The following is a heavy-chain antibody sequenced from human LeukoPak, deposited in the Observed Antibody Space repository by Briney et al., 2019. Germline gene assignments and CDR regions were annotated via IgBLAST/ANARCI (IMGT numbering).Heavy chain of an antibody. CDR2: IIPIFGTA. V-gene: IGHV1-69*13. Sequence: SVKVSCKASGGTFSNYAISRVRQAPGQGLEWMGGIIPIFGTASYAQKFQGRVTITADESTSTAYMELSSLRSEDTAVYYCARGKVEMATISYFDYWGQGTLVTVSS. CDR3: ARGKVEMATISYFDY. D-gene: IGHD5-24*01. CDR1: GGTFSNYA. J-gene: IGHJ4*02.